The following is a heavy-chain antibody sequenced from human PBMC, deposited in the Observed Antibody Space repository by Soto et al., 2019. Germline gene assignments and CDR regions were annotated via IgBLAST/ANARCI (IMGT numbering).Heavy chain of an antibody. V-gene: IGHV3-13*01. D-gene: IGHD1-26*01. CDR2: IGTAGDT. J-gene: IGHJ5*02. Sequence: GGSLRLSCAASGFTFSSYDMHWVRQATGKGLEWVSAIGTAGDTYYPGSVKGRFTISRENAKNSLYLQMNSLRAEDTAVYYCAREVVGATTRHWFDPWGQGTLVTVSS. CDR1: GFTFSSYD. CDR3: AREVVGATTRHWFDP.